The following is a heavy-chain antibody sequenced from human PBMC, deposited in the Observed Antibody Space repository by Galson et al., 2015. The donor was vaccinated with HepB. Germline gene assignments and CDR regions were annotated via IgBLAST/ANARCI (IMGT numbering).Heavy chain of an antibody. CDR3: ARDAYGTNQRYDMDV. J-gene: IGHJ6*02. V-gene: IGHV7-4-1*02. CDR2: INTNTGNP. D-gene: IGHD4/OR15-4a*01. CDR1: GYTFTRYA. Sequence: VSCKASGYTFTRYAMNWVRQAPGQGLEWMGWINTNTGNPTYAQGFTGRFVFSLDTSVSTAYLQISSLKAEDTAVYYCARDAYGTNQRYDMDVWGQGTTVTVSS.